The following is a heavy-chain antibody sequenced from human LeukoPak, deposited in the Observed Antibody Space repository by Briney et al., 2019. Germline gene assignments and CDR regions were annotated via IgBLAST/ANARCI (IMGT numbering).Heavy chain of an antibody. CDR3: ARDYYDSSTLRDNWFDP. CDR1: GYTFTGYY. J-gene: IGHJ5*02. CDR2: INPNSGGT. V-gene: IGHV1-2*02. D-gene: IGHD3-22*01. Sequence: ASVKVSCKASGYTFTGYYMYWVRQAPGQGLEWMGWINPNSGGTNYAQKFQGRVTMTRDTSISTAYMELSRLRSDDTAVYYCARDYYDSSTLRDNWFDPWGQGTLVTVSS.